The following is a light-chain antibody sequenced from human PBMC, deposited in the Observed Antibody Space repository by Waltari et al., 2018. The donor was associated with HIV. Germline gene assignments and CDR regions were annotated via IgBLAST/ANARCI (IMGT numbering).Light chain of an antibody. CDR2: DAS. J-gene: IGKJ2*01. V-gene: IGKV3-11*01. CDR1: QSVSSY. CDR3: QQRSNWPPYT. Sequence: EIVLTQSPATLSLSPGERATLSCSASQSVSSYLAWYQQKPGQAPRLLIYDASNRATGIPARFSGSGSGTDFTLTISSLEPEDFAVYYCQQRSNWPPYTFGQGTKLEIK.